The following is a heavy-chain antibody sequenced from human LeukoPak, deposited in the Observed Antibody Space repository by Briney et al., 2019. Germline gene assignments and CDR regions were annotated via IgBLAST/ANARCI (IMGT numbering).Heavy chain of an antibody. V-gene: IGHV4-34*01. J-gene: IGHJ4*02. Sequence: PSETLSLTCAVYGGFFSGYYWSWIRQPPGKGLEWIGEINHSGSTNYNPSLKSRVTISVDTSKNQFSLKLSSVTAADTAVYYCARAQRVLRFLEWLSNGKYYFDYWGQGTLVTVPS. D-gene: IGHD3-3*01. CDR3: ARAQRVLRFLEWLSNGKYYFDY. CDR2: INHSGST. CDR1: GGFFSGYY.